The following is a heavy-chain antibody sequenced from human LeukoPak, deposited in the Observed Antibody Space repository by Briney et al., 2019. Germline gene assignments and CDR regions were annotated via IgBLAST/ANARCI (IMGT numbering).Heavy chain of an antibody. CDR2: ISSGSSYI. Sequence: GGSLRLSCAASGFTFSRYTMNWVRQAPGKGLEWVSSISSGSSYIFYADSLKGRFTISRDNAKNSLYLQMNSLRAEDTAVYYCASPADSTGYSTDYWGQGTLVTVSS. CDR3: ASPADSTGYSTDY. D-gene: IGHD3-22*01. V-gene: IGHV3-21*01. J-gene: IGHJ4*02. CDR1: GFTFSRYT.